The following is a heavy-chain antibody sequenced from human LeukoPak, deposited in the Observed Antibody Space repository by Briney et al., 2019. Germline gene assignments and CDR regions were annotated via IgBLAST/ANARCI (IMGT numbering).Heavy chain of an antibody. CDR3: ARDPDFWSGYYNFDY. J-gene: IGHJ4*02. D-gene: IGHD3-3*01. CDR1: GGSFSGYY. V-gene: IGHV4-34*01. Sequence: SETLSLTCAVYGGSFSGYYWSWIRQPPGKGLVWIGSISYSGTTYYNPSLKSRLTMSVDTSKNQFSLKLSSVTAADTAVYYCARDPDFWSGYYNFDYWGQGTLVTVSS. CDR2: ISYSGTT.